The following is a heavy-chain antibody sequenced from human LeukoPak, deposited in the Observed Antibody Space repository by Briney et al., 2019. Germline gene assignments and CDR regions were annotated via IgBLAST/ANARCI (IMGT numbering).Heavy chain of an antibody. CDR1: GFTFSIYS. CDR3: ARAPSGYDPYSDY. J-gene: IGHJ4*02. V-gene: IGHV3-21*01. CDR2: ISSSSDYI. D-gene: IGHD5-12*01. Sequence: PGGSLRLSCTASGFTFSIYSINWVRQAPGKGLEWVSSISSSSDYIYYADSLKGRFTISRDNAKNSLYLQMNSLRAEDTAVYYCARAPSGYDPYSDYWGQGTLVTVSS.